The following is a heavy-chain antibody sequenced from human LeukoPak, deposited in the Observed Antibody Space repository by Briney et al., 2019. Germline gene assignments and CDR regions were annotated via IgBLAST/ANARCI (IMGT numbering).Heavy chain of an antibody. CDR1: GGSFSGYY. Sequence: SETLSLTCAVYGGSFSGYYWSWMRQPAGKGLEWIGRIYTRGSTNYNPSLKSRVSISVDTSKNQFSLKLSSVTAADTAVYFCARGPYSYDSSGAFDIWGQGTMVTVSS. D-gene: IGHD3-22*01. CDR2: IYTRGST. CDR3: ARGPYSYDSSGAFDI. V-gene: IGHV4-59*10. J-gene: IGHJ3*02.